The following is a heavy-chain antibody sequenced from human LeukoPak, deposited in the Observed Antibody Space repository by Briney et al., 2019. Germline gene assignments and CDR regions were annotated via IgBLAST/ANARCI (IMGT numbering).Heavy chain of an antibody. CDR2: IYYSGST. V-gene: IGHV4-61*01. CDR3: ARSIAVAGIVSDYYYYGMDV. J-gene: IGHJ6*02. D-gene: IGHD6-19*01. Sequence: SETLSLTCTVSGGSVSSGSYYWSWIRQPPGKGLEWIGYIYYSGSTNYNPSLKSRVTISIHTSKKQFSLKLSSVTAADTAVYYCARSIAVAGIVSDYYYYGMDVWGQGTTVTVPS. CDR1: GGSVSSGSYY.